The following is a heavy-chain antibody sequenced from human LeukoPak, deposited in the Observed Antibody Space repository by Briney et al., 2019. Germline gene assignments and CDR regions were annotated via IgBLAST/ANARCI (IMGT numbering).Heavy chain of an antibody. D-gene: IGHD3-16*01. V-gene: IGHV3-7*01. J-gene: IGHJ4*02. CDR3: ARDVKGGNFDY. Sequence: ETLSLTCTVSNSSISSYYWNWIRQTPGKGLEWVANIKKDGSEQYYVDSVKGRFTISRDNAKNSLSLEMNSLRVEDTAVYYCARDVKGGNFDYWGQGTLVIVSS. CDR2: IKKDGSEQ. CDR1: NSSISSYY.